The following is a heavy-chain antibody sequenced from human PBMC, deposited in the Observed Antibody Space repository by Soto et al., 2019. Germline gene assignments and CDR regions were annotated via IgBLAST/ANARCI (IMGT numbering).Heavy chain of an antibody. CDR2: VYYGGST. J-gene: IGHJ6*03. CDR1: GGSISSSSYY. CDR3: ARRGGYTYGPATTFYYYYYMDV. Sequence: SETLSLTCTVSGGSISSSSYYWGWIRQPPGKGLEWIGNVYYGGSTYYNPSLKSRVTISVDTSKSQFSLNLSSVTAADTAVYYCARRGGYTYGPATTFYYYYYMDVWGKGTTVTVS. V-gene: IGHV4-39*01. D-gene: IGHD5-18*01.